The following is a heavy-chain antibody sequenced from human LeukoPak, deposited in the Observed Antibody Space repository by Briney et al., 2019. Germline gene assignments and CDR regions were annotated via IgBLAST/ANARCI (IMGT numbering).Heavy chain of an antibody. CDR1: GFTFSSYA. CDR2: ISGSGGST. V-gene: IGHV3-23*01. D-gene: IGHD2-2*02. CDR3: AKDWNGYCSSTSCYTGFDY. J-gene: IGHJ4*02. Sequence: GGSLXLSCAASGFTFSSYAMSWVRQAPGKGLEWVSAISGSGGSTYYADSVKGRFTISRDNSKNTLYLQMNSLRAEDTAVYYCAKDWNGYCSSTSCYTGFDYWGQGTLVTVSS.